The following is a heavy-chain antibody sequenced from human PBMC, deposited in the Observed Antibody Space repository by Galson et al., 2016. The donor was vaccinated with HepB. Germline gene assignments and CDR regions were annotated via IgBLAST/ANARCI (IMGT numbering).Heavy chain of an antibody. J-gene: IGHJ3*01. CDR1: GGTFSGYG. D-gene: IGHD3-22*01. Sequence: SVKVSCKASGGTFSGYGISWVRQAPGQGPEWMGGIISIFGKTNYAQKFQGRVTMTADKSTSTAYMELSGLRSEDTAGYYCARDLPEYYDDSGIKYALDLWGQGTLVTVSS. V-gene: IGHV1-69*06. CDR3: ARDLPEYYDDSGIKYALDL. CDR2: IISIFGKT.